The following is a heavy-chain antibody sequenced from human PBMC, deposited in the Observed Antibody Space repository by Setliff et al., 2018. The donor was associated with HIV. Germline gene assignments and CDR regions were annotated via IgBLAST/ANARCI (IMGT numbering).Heavy chain of an antibody. CDR2: IYWNNNK. CDR3: AHTPVSRNQYFFDY. V-gene: IGHV2-5*01. CDR1: GFSLSTSGVG. J-gene: IGHJ4*02. D-gene: IGHD3-9*01. Sequence: SGPTLVNPTQTLKLTCTFSGFSLSTSGVGVGWSRQPPGKALEWLGVIYWNNNKYYRPSLGSRLTVTRDTSKNQVVLTMTNMDPLDTATYFCAHTPVSRNQYFFDYWGQGTLVTVSS.